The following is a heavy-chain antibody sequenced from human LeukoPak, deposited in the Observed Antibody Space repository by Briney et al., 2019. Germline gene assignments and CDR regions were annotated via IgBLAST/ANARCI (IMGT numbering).Heavy chain of an antibody. D-gene: IGHD6-19*01. Sequence: GGSLRLSCAASGFTFSSYAMHWVRQAPGKGLEWVAVISYDGSNKYYADSVKGRFTISRDNSKNTLYLQMNSLRAEDTAVYYCARECKSVAVAPYYYGMDVWGQGTTVTVSS. J-gene: IGHJ6*02. CDR2: ISYDGSNK. CDR1: GFTFSSYA. V-gene: IGHV3-30-3*01. CDR3: ARECKSVAVAPYYYGMDV.